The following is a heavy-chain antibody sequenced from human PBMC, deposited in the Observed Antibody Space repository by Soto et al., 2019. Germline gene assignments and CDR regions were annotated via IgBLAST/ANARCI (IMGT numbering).Heavy chain of an antibody. CDR2: IYYSGST. J-gene: IGHJ3*02. D-gene: IGHD6-13*01. CDR1: GGSISSGGYY. CDR3: ARSRSSWSLGAFDI. V-gene: IGHV4-31*03. Sequence: QVQLQESGPGLVKPSQTLSLTCTVSGGSISSGGYYWSWIRQHPGKGLEWIGYIYYSGSTYYNPSLKSRVTIAVDTSKNQFSLKLSSVTAADTAVYYCARSRSSWSLGAFDIWGQGTMVTVSS.